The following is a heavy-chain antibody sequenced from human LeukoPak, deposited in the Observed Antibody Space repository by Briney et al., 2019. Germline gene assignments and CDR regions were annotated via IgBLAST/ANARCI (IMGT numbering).Heavy chain of an antibody. CDR1: GFTFSSYA. D-gene: IGHD3-22*01. CDR3: ATAMYYYDSSGYPFDY. J-gene: IGHJ4*02. V-gene: IGHV3-23*01. CDR2: ISGSGGST. Sequence: PGGSLRLSCAASGFTFSSYAMSWVRQAPGKGLEWVSAISGSGGSTYYADSVKGRFTISRDNSKNTLYLQMNSLRAEDTAVYYCATAMYYYDSSGYPFDYWGQGTLVTVSS.